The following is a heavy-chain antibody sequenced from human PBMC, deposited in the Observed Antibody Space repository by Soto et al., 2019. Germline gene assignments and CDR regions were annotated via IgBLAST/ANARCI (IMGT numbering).Heavy chain of an antibody. Sequence: EVQLVESGGGLVQPGGSLSLSCAASGSTFSSYEMNWVRQAPGKGLEWVSYISSSGSTIYYADSVKGRFTISRDNAKNSLYLQMNSLRAEDTAVYYCAREAAVAGLSHWGQGTLVTVSS. D-gene: IGHD6-19*01. CDR1: GSTFSSYE. V-gene: IGHV3-48*03. CDR2: ISSSGSTI. CDR3: AREAAVAGLSH. J-gene: IGHJ4*02.